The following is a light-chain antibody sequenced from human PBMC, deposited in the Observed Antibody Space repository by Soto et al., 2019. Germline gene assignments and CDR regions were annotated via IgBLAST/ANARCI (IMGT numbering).Light chain of an antibody. CDR3: SSYSGISTYV. Sequence: QPATGTGATGQATTIPWTGTNRVVGSYNLVAWYQQHPGKAPKLMIYEVSKRPSGVSNRFSGSKSGNTASLTISGLQAEDEDDYYCSSYSGISTYVFGTRT. V-gene: IGLV2-23*02. CDR1: NRVVGSYNL. CDR2: EVS. J-gene: IGLJ1*01.